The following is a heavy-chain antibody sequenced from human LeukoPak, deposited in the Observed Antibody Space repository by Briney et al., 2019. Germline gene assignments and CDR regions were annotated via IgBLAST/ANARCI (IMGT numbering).Heavy chain of an antibody. CDR1: GFTFLNYA. CDR3: AKCMSATGVCLNFDS. Sequence: LSGGSLRRSCEASGFTFLNYAMSWVRQAPGKGLQWVSGISGRDDTTYYTDSTEGSTYYTHSADGRFTISRDNSKNTVYLQIDSLGVEDTAVYYCAKCMSATGVCLNFDSWGQGILVTVSS. D-gene: IGHD2-21*02. V-gene: IGHV3-23*01. J-gene: IGHJ4*02. CDR2: ISGRDDTTYYTDSTEGST.